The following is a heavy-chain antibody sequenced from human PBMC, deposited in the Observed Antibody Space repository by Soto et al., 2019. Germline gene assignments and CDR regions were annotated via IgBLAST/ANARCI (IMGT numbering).Heavy chain of an antibody. CDR3: ARHHTIFNNQRFDP. D-gene: IGHD3-3*01. Sequence: ESLKIAFKGSGYSCTSYWIGWVRQMPGKGLEWMGIIYPGDSDTRYSPSFQGQVTISADKSISTAYLQWSSLKASDTAMYYCARHHTIFNNQRFDPWGQGTLVTVSS. CDR2: IYPGDSDT. V-gene: IGHV5-51*01. J-gene: IGHJ5*02. CDR1: GYSCTSYW.